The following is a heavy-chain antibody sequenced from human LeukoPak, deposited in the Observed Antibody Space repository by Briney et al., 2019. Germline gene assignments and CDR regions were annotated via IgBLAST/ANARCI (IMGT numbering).Heavy chain of an antibody. CDR2: GDYSGGT. CDR1: GDSFSSVKDY. CDR3: ARRAYCGGDCRFSLGYNWFDP. J-gene: IGHJ5*02. V-gene: IGHV4-39*07. D-gene: IGHD2-21*02. Sequence: SETLSLTCTVSGDSFSSVKDYWAWIRQPPGKGLEWIASGDYSGGTYYNPSLESRVAMSADMSKNQFSLKLTSVTGADTAVYYCARRAYCGGDCRFSLGYNWFDPWGQGTLVTVSS.